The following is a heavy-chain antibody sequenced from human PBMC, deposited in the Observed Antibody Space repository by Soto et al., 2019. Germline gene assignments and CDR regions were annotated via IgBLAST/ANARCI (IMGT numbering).Heavy chain of an antibody. CDR2: ISSSSSTI. Sequence: GGSLRLSCAASGFTFSSYSMNWVRQAPGKGLEWVSYISSSSSTIYYADSVKGRFTISRDNAKNSLYLQMNSLRDEDTAVYYCARDSVLRYFDWPRPFDYWGQGTLVTVSS. CDR1: GFTFSSYS. D-gene: IGHD3-9*01. CDR3: ARDSVLRYFDWPRPFDY. V-gene: IGHV3-48*02. J-gene: IGHJ4*02.